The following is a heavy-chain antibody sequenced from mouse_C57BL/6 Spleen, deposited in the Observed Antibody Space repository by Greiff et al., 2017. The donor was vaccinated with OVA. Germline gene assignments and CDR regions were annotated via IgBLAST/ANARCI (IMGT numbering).Heavy chain of an antibody. J-gene: IGHJ4*01. Sequence: DVMLVESGGGLVQPKGSLKLSCAASGFSFNTYAMNWVRQAPGKGLEWVARIRSKSNNYATYYADSVKDRFTISRDDSESMLYLQMNNLKTEDTAMYYCVRFNRYAMDYWGQGTSVTVSS. CDR3: VRFNRYAMDY. CDR2: IRSKSNNYAT. V-gene: IGHV10-1*01. CDR1: GFSFNTYA.